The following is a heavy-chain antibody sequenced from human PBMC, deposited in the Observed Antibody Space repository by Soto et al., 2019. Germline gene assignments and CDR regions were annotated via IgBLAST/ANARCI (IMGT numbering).Heavy chain of an antibody. V-gene: IGHV3-30*18. CDR1: GFTFSNFG. D-gene: IGHD6-6*01. J-gene: IGHJ4*02. CDR3: ANDFFSRVSARLGIFHY. Sequence: QVQLVESGGGVVQPGRSLRLSCAVSGFTFSNFGMHWVRQPPGKGQEWVAVISSDGGKEYYADSVKGRFTISRDDSRSALYLQMNSLRAEDTAVYYCANDFFSRVSARLGIFHYWGQGALVSVSS. CDR2: ISSDGGKE.